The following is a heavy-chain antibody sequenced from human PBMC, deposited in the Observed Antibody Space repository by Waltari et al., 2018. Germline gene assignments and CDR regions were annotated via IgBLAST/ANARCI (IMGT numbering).Heavy chain of an antibody. Sequence: QVQLQQWGAGLLKPSETLSLTCAVYGGSFSGYYWSWIRQPPGKGLEWIGEINHSGSTNYHPSLKSRVTISVDTSKNQFSLKLSSVTAADTAVYYCARGAGGYSYGYSDYWGQGTLVTVSS. CDR3: ARGAGGYSYGYSDY. J-gene: IGHJ4*02. CDR1: GGSFSGYY. CDR2: INHSGST. V-gene: IGHV4-34*01. D-gene: IGHD5-18*01.